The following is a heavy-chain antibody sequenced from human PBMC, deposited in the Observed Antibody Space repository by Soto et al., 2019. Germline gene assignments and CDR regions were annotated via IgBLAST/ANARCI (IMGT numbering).Heavy chain of an antibody. V-gene: IGHV1-69*02. D-gene: IGHD5-12*01. Sequence: SVKVSCKASGGTFSSDTISWVRQAPGQGLEWMGRIIPILGIANYAQKFQGRVTMTRNTSISTAYMELSSLRSEDTAVYYCARTNSGYDWGWFDPWGQGTLVTVSS. CDR2: IIPILGIA. CDR1: GGTFSSDT. CDR3: ARTNSGYDWGWFDP. J-gene: IGHJ5*02.